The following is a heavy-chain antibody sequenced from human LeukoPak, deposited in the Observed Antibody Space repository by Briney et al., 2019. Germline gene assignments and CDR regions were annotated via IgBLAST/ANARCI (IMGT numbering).Heavy chain of an antibody. J-gene: IGHJ5*02. CDR1: GDSVSSNSAA. CDR3: ARGSHRNTYYYGSGKTAWFDP. CDR2: TYYRSKWNN. V-gene: IGHV6-1*01. D-gene: IGHD3-10*01. Sequence: PSQTLSLTCALSGDSVSSNSAAWNWIRQSPSRGLEWLGRTYYRSKWNNDYAVSVKSRITINPDTSKNQFSLKLSSVTAADTAVYYCARGSHRNTYYYGSGKTAWFDPWGQGTLVTVSS.